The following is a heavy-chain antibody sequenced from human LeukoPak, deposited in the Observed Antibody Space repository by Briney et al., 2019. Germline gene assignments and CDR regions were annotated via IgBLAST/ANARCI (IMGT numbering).Heavy chain of an antibody. Sequence: GGSLRLSCAASGFTVSSNYMSRVRQAPGKGLEWVSVIYSGGSTYYADSVKGRFTVSRDNAKNSLSLQMDSLRAEDTAVYYCARSSVGATTSYFDYWGQGTLVTVSS. V-gene: IGHV3-53*01. J-gene: IGHJ4*02. D-gene: IGHD1-26*01. CDR2: IYSGGST. CDR1: GFTVSSNY. CDR3: ARSSVGATTSYFDY.